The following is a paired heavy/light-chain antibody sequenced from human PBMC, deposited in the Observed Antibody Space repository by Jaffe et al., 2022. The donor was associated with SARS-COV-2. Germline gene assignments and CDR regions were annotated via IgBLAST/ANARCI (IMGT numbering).Light chain of an antibody. CDR3: QQANSYPLT. CDR2: TTS. V-gene: IGKV1-12*01. J-gene: IGKJ3*01. CDR1: QGLGTL. Sequence: DVQMTQSPSSVSASVGDSVTITCRASQGLGTLLAWYQQRPGKAPNLLIWTTSNLQSGVPSRFSGSGSGTHFTLTINNLQPEDFATYFCQQANSYPLTFGPGTKVHI.
Heavy chain of an antibody. CDR2: INPNNGAT. D-gene: IGHD6-25*01. CDR1: GYTFTDYF. CDR3: ARGLLPIAAAAADNWFDP. J-gene: IGHJ5*01. Sequence: QVQLVQSGAEVKNPGASAKVSCKASGYTFTDYFMHWVRQAPGQGPEWMGRINPNNGATHYVQKFQGRVTMTRDTSITTTYMELRTMTSDDTAVYYCARGLLPIAAAAADNWFDPWGQGTLVTVSS. V-gene: IGHV1-2*02.